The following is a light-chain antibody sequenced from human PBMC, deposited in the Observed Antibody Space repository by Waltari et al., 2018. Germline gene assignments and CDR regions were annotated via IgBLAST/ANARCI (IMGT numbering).Light chain of an antibody. Sequence: FDLTQPPSVAVSPGPTATITCSSDVFRKQFVHWYQQKAGRGPVLVRYKDTERPPAIPERFAGSSSGTTAILTITAVETEDEADYYCQSADNSVSLFGGGTKLTVL. CDR1: VFRKQF. CDR3: QSADNSVSL. V-gene: IGLV3-25*03. CDR2: KDT. J-gene: IGLJ3*02.